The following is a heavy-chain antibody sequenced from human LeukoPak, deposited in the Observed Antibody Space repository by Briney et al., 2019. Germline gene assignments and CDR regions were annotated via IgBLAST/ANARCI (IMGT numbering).Heavy chain of an antibody. J-gene: IGHJ4*02. V-gene: IGHV3-74*01. CDR2: IASDGSST. CDR3: ARGRPHGNDY. Sequence: GGSLRLSCAASGCTFSSYWMNWVGQAPWKGVVWVSRIASDGSSTTYADSVKGRFSISRDNAKNTLYLQMNSPRVEDTAVYYYARGRPHGNDYWGQGTLVTVSS. D-gene: IGHD4-23*01. CDR1: GCTFSSYW.